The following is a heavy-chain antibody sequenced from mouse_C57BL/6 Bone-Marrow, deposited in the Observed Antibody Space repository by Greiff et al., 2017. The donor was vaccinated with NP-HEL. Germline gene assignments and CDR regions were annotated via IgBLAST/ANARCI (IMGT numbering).Heavy chain of an antibody. V-gene: IGHV1-52*01. CDR2: IYPSDSDT. Sequence: QVQLQQSGAELVRPGSSVKLSCKASGYTFTSYWMHWVKQRPIQGLEWIGNIYPSDSDTHYNQKFKDKATLTGDKSSSTAYMQLSSLTSEDSAVYYCARDYYGSPHWYFDVWGTGTTVTVSS. D-gene: IGHD1-1*01. CDR1: GYTFTSYW. J-gene: IGHJ1*03. CDR3: ARDYYGSPHWYFDV.